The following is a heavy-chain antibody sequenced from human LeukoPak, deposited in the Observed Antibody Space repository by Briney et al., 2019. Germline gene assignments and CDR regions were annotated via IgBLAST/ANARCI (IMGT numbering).Heavy chain of an antibody. CDR3: ARKGGPLGPPFDN. Sequence: GGSLRLSCAASGFTFSSYGMSWVRQAPGKGLEWVANIKQDGSEKYYVDSVKGRFTISRDNAKNSLYLQMNSLRAEDTAVYYCARKGGPLGPPFDNWGQGTLVTVSS. V-gene: IGHV3-7*01. CDR1: GFTFSSYG. D-gene: IGHD7-27*01. J-gene: IGHJ4*02. CDR2: IKQDGSEK.